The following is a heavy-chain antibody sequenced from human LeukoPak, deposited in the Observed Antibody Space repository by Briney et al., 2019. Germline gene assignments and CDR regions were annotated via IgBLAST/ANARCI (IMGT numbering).Heavy chain of an antibody. Sequence: GGSLRLSCAASGFTFSDYYMSWIRQAPGKGLEWFSYISDSPTHTNYADSVKGRFTISRDNAKNSLYLQMDSLRTEDTAVYYCARSHSGYSFDSWGQGTLVTVSS. CDR1: GFTFSDYY. D-gene: IGHD5-18*01. J-gene: IGHJ4*02. CDR2: ISDSPTHT. V-gene: IGHV3-11*03. CDR3: ARSHSGYSFDS.